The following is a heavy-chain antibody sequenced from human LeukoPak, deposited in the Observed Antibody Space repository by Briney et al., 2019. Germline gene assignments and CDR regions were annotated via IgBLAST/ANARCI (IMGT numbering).Heavy chain of an antibody. CDR2: IYHSGST. V-gene: IGHV4-38-2*02. Sequence: PSETLSLTCTVSGYSISSGYYWGWIRQPPGKGLEWIGSIYHSGSTYYNPSLKSRVTISVDTSKNQFSLKLSSVTAADTAVYYCVKNAHCSSTSCYGLRAFDIWGQGTMVTVSS. J-gene: IGHJ3*02. D-gene: IGHD2-2*01. CDR1: GYSISSGYY. CDR3: VKNAHCSSTSCYGLRAFDI.